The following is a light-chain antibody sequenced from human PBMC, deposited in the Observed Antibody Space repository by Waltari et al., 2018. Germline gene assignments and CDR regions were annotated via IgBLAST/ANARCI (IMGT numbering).Light chain of an antibody. CDR1: TSDVGRYNL. CDR2: EDI. V-gene: IGLV2-23*01. CDR3: CSYAGSGTYV. Sequence: QSALTQPASVSGTPGQSITIPCTGTTSDVGRYNLVSWYQHHPGKAPKVMVCEDIKRPSGVSNRFSGSKSGNTASRTSSGLQAEDEADYYCCSYAGSGTYVFGTGTKVAVL. J-gene: IGLJ1*01.